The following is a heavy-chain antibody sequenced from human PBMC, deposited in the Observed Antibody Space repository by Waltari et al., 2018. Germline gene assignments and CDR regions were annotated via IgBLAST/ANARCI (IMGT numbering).Heavy chain of an antibody. Sequence: EVQLVESGGALIQPGGSLRLSCAASVFPVRSPYMNWVRQAPGKGLEWVSVIYTGGSTYYADSVKGRFAISRDTSKNTLSLQMDSLRAEDTAVYYCARGGTIGATHLDFWGQGTLVTVSS. CDR2: IYTGGST. CDR1: VFPVRSPY. CDR3: ARGGTIGATHLDF. J-gene: IGHJ4*02. D-gene: IGHD1-26*01. V-gene: IGHV3-53*01.